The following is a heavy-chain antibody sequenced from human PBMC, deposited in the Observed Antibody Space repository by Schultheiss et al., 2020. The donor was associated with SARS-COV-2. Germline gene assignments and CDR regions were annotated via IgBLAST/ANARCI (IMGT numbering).Heavy chain of an antibody. D-gene: IGHD6-13*01. CDR1: GFTFSSYG. J-gene: IGHJ4*02. V-gene: IGHV3-33*01. Sequence: GGSLRLSCAASGFTFSSYGMHWVRQAPGKGLEWVAVIWYDGSNKYYADSVKGRFTISRDNAKNSLYLQMNSLRAEDTAVYYCARAGSWSPFDYWGQGTLVTVSS. CDR3: ARAGSWSPFDY. CDR2: IWYDGSNK.